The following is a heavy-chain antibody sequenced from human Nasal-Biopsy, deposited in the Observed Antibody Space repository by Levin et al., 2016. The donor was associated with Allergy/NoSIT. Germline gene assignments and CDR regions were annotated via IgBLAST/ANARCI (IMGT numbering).Heavy chain of an antibody. J-gene: IGHJ6*02. CDR3: AKDHFGELGNSVMDV. D-gene: IGHD3-10*01. CDR2: TSSDESNT. CDR1: GFTFRSFA. V-gene: IGHV3-30*18. Sequence: GGSLRLSCAASGFTFRSFAMHWVRQAPGKGLEWVAMTSSDESNTYYEGSVKGRFTISRDNSKKTLYLQMSSLRAEDTAVYFCAKDHFGELGNSVMDVWGQGTTVTVSS.